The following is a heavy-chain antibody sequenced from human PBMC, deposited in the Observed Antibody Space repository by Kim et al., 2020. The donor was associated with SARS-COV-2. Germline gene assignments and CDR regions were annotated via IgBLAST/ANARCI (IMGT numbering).Heavy chain of an antibody. CDR1: GFTFSNNW. D-gene: IGHD1-26*01. J-gene: IGHJ4*01. Sequence: GGSLRLSCAASGFTFSNNWMSWVRQAPGKGLEWVSRIRSSSNGRTNDDAAPGRGSITIENDDKKHMLQLQMKSAETEAASEYDRIAELEWGALSSDYWG. V-gene: IGHV3-15*01. CDR3: IAELEWGALSSDY. CDR2: IRSSSNGRTN.